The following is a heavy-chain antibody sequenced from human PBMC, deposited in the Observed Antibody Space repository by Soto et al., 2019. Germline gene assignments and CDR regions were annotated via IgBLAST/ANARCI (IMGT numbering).Heavy chain of an antibody. V-gene: IGHV1-18*01. D-gene: IGHD3-10*01. CDR3: ARLKTYYYGSGTDYYYYYMDV. CDR2: ISAYSGNT. CDR1: GFTFSSFC. J-gene: IGHJ6*03. Sequence: GASVEGSCKASGFTFSSFCISWGRQGPGQGVEWVGWISAYSGNTNYAQKLQGRVTMTTDTSTSTAYMELRSLRSDDTAVYYCARLKTYYYGSGTDYYYYYMDVWGKGTTVTVSS.